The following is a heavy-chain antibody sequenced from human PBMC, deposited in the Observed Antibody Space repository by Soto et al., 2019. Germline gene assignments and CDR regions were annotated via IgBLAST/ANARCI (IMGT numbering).Heavy chain of an antibody. J-gene: IGHJ4*02. D-gene: IGHD3-22*01. CDR3: ARGHYYDSSGYYTNFDY. V-gene: IGHV1-8*01. CDR1: GYTFTSYD. Sequence: QVQLVQSGAEVKKPGASVKVSCKASGYTFTSYDINWVRQATGQGLEWMGWMNPNSGNTGYAQKFQGRVTMTRNTSISTAYMELSSLRSEDTAVYYCARGHYYDSSGYYTNFDYWGQGTLVTVSS. CDR2: MNPNSGNT.